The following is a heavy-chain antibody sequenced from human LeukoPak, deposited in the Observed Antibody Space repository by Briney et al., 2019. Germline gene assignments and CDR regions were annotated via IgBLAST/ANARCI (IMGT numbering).Heavy chain of an antibody. Sequence: SETLSLTCTVSGGSISNSRYYWGWVRQPPGKGLEWIGSVYYSGSTSYNPSLKSRVTISVDTSKNEFSLKVSSVTAADTAVYYCASFRVGATEWHLDHWGQGTLVTVSS. D-gene: IGHD1-26*01. V-gene: IGHV4-39*01. CDR2: VYYSGST. J-gene: IGHJ4*02. CDR1: GGSISNSRYY. CDR3: ASFRVGATEWHLDH.